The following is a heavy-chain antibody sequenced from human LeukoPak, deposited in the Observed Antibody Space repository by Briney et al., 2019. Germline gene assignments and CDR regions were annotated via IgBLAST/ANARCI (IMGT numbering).Heavy chain of an antibody. Sequence: PGGSLRLSCAASGFTFSSYAMSWVRQAPGKGLEWVSAIRGSGGRTYYTGSVKCRFTISRKNSKNTMYLQMNRLRAEDTAVYYCAKFRGYGDYAPYYFDYWGQGTLVTVSS. J-gene: IGHJ4*02. V-gene: IGHV3-23*01. CDR3: AKFRGYGDYAPYYFDY. CDR1: GFTFSSYA. CDR2: IRGSGGRT. D-gene: IGHD4-17*01.